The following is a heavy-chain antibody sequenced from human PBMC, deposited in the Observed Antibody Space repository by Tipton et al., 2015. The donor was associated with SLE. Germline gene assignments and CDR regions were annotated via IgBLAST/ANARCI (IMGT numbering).Heavy chain of an antibody. Sequence: GASIRSGNYHWTWIRQPAGKGLEWIGRIYTSGSTNYHTSLRSRVTVSLDTSKNQISLNLTSVTAADTALYFCARDQFATVGAFDLWGQGTMVTVSS. CDR1: GASIRSGNYH. CDR2: IYTSGST. V-gene: IGHV4-61*02. J-gene: IGHJ3*01. CDR3: ARDQFATVGAFDL. D-gene: IGHD1-14*01.